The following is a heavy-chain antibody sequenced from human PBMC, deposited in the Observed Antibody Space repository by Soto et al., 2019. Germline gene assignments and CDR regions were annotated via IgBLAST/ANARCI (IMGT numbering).Heavy chain of an antibody. V-gene: IGHV1-46*01. Sequence: VQLVQSGAEVKKPGASVKVSCKASGYTFTSYYMHWVRQAPGQGLEWMGIISPSGGSTTYAQKFQGRVRMTRDTSTRTVYMELSSLRSEDTAVYYCARVYCSGGGCYGIDYWGQGTLVTVSS. CDR2: ISPSGGST. CDR1: GYTFTSYY. J-gene: IGHJ4*02. CDR3: ARVYCSGGGCYGIDY. D-gene: IGHD2-15*01.